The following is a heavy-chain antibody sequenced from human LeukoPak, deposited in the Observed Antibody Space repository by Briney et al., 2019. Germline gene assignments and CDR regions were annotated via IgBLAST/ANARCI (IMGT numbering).Heavy chain of an antibody. CDR3: APLVSNRFDP. V-gene: IGHV1-24*01. Sequence: ASVKVSCKVSVYTLTELSMHWVRQAPGKGLEWMGGFDPEDGETIYAQKFQGRVTMTEDTSTDTAYIELRSPRSEHTGLYNCAPLVSNRFDPWGQGTLVTLSS. D-gene: IGHD6-6*01. CDR2: FDPEDGET. J-gene: IGHJ5*02. CDR1: VYTLTELS.